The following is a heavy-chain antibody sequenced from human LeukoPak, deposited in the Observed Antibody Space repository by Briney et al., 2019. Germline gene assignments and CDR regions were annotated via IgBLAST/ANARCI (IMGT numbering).Heavy chain of an antibody. V-gene: IGHV3-33*01. CDR3: ARDLAGTTTDGFFDY. D-gene: IGHD1-26*01. J-gene: IGHJ4*02. CDR1: GFTFSSYG. Sequence: GGSLRLSCAASGFTFSSYGMHWVRQAPGKGLEWVAVIWYDGSNRYYTDSVKGRSTISRDNSKNTLYLQMNNLRAGDTAVYYCARDLAGTTTDGFFDYWGQGTLVTVSS. CDR2: IWYDGSNR.